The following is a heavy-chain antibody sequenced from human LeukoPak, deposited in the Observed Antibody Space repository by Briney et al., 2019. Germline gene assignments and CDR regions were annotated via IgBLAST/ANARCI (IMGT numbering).Heavy chain of an antibody. J-gene: IGHJ3*02. CDR2: IKQDGSEK. CDR3: AKALLTTVTTLGPTGDDAFDI. Sequence: GGSLRLSCAASGFTFSSYWMSWVRQTPGKGLEWVANIKQDGSEKYYVDSVKGRFTISRDNAKNSLYLQMNSLRAEDTALYYCAKALLTTVTTLGPTGDDAFDIWGQGTMVTVSS. V-gene: IGHV3-7*03. D-gene: IGHD4-17*01. CDR1: GFTFSSYW.